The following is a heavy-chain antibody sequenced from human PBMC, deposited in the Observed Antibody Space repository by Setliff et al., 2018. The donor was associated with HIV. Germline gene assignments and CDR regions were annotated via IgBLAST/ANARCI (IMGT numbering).Heavy chain of an antibody. CDR2: VDPEDGET. CDR3: ARDRWNHGIIIAVADWFDP. J-gene: IGHJ5*02. Sequence: ASVKVSCKASGYTFSDYYIHWVRQAPGQGLEWMGRVDPEDGETIYAQKFEGRVTMTRDTTVNTVYIEVNSLRSDDTAVYYCARDRWNHGIIIAVADWFDPWGQGTLVTVSS. V-gene: IGHV1-2*06. CDR1: GYTFSDYY. D-gene: IGHD6-19*01.